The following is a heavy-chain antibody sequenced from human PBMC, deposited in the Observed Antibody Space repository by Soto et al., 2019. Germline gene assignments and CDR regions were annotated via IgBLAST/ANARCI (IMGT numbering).Heavy chain of an antibody. J-gene: IGHJ4*02. CDR2: IWSDGNKR. CDR3: VRGDNWSDVASDY. Sequence: QVQLVESGGGVVQPGRSLRLSCAASGFMFTNHGMHWVRQAPGKGLEWVAVIWSDGNKRYYADSVKGRFTISRDTSKNTLYVQMNNLRADDTGVYYCVRGDNWSDVASDYWGQGTLVTVSS. D-gene: IGHD1-1*01. V-gene: IGHV3-33*01. CDR1: GFMFTNHG.